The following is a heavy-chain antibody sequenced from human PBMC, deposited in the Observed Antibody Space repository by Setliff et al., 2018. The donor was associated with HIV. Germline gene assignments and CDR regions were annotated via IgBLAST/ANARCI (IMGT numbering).Heavy chain of an antibody. CDR2: IIPIFGTA. D-gene: IGHD4-17*01. J-gene: IGHJ4*02. V-gene: IGHV1-69*05. CDR3: ARPFDYGDYGSLDY. Sequence: SSVKISCKASGGTFSSYAISWVRQAPGQGLEWMGGIIPIFGTANYAQKFQGRVTITTDESTSTAYMELSSLRSEDTAVYYCARPFDYGDYGSLDYWGQGTLVTVSS. CDR1: GGTFSSYA.